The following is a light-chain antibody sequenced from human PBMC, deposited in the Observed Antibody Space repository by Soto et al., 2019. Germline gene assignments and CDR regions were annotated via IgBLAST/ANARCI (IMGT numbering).Light chain of an antibody. J-gene: IGLJ3*02. Sequence: QSALTQPASVSGSPGQSITISCTGASSDVGIYNYVSWYQQHPGKAPKLMIFDVSDRPSGVSNRFSGSKSGTTASLTISGLQAEDEADYYCSSYTGSGTLVFGGGTTLTVL. CDR2: DVS. CDR1: SSDVGIYNY. CDR3: SSYTGSGTLV. V-gene: IGLV2-14*01.